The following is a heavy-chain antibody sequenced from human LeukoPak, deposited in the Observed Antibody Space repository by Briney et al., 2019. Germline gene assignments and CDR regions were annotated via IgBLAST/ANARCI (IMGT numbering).Heavy chain of an antibody. Sequence: SETLSLTCTVSGGSISNYYWSWIRQPPGKGLEWIGYIYSSGSTNYNPSLKSRVTISVDTSKNQFSLKLCSVTAADTAVYYCARFAYCGGHCWYYFDYWGQGSLVTVSS. CDR2: IYSSGST. V-gene: IGHV4-59*01. D-gene: IGHD2-21*02. J-gene: IGHJ4*02. CDR1: GGSISNYY. CDR3: ARFAYCGGHCWYYFDY.